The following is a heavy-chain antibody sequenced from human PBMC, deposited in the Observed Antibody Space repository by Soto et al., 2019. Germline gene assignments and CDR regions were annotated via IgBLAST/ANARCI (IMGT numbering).Heavy chain of an antibody. V-gene: IGHV1-2*04. J-gene: IGHJ4*02. Sequence: QVQLVQSGAEVKKPGASVKVSCKASGYTFTGYYMHWVRQAPGQGLEWMGWINPNSGGTNYAQKFEGWVTMTRDTSISTDFMGLSRLRSDDTAVYCCARASSTYYDILTGYWDFDYWGQGTLVTVSS. CDR1: GYTFTGYY. CDR2: INPNSGGT. D-gene: IGHD3-9*01. CDR3: ARASSTYYDILTGYWDFDY.